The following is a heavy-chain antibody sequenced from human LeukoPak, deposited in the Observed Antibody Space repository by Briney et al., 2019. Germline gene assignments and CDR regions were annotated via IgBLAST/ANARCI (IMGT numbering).Heavy chain of an antibody. V-gene: IGHV1-69*13. Sequence: VASVTVSCKASGGTFSSYAISWVRQAPGQGLEWVGGIIPIFGTANYAQKFQGRVTITADESTSTAYMELSSLRSEDTAVYYCAREARGGDNWFDPWGQGTLVTVSS. CDR2: IIPIFGTA. CDR3: AREARGGDNWFDP. J-gene: IGHJ5*02. CDR1: GGTFSSYA. D-gene: IGHD5-24*01.